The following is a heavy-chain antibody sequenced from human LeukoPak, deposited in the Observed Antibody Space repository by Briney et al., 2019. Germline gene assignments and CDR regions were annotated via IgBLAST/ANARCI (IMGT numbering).Heavy chain of an antibody. Sequence: GGSLRLSCAASGFSFDDYAMHWVRQAPGKGLEWISLISWDGGTTYYADSVKGRFTISRDNSKNSLYLQMNSLRAEDTAVYYCARGGEPVGFDYWGQGTLVTVSS. CDR1: GFSFDDYA. V-gene: IGHV3-43*02. D-gene: IGHD1-26*01. J-gene: IGHJ4*02. CDR2: ISWDGGTT. CDR3: ARGGEPVGFDY.